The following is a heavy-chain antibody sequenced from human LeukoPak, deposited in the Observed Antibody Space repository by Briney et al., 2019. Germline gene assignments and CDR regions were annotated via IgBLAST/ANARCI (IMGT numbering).Heavy chain of an antibody. V-gene: IGHV4-38-2*02. CDR2: MYHSGST. Sequence: SETLCLTCTVSGYSISSGYYWGWIRQPPGKGLEWIGSMYHSGSTYYNPSLKSRVTISVDTSKNQFSLKLSSVTAADTAVYYCARVGYDFWSGYSEYYFDYWGQGTLVTVSS. J-gene: IGHJ4*02. D-gene: IGHD3-3*01. CDR3: ARVGYDFWSGYSEYYFDY. CDR1: GYSISSGYY.